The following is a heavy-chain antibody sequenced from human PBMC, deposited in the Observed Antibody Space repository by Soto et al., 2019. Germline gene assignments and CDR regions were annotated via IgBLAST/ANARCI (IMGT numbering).Heavy chain of an antibody. D-gene: IGHD2-21*02. J-gene: IGHJ4*02. Sequence: QVQLVQSGAEVKQPGSSVRVSCKTSGGTFRRYAFSWVRQAPGQGLEWMGGLIPILGTANHAQKVQGRLTVFADESTSTAHMELSSLRSEDTAVYYCARSDYCGGDCYAFLDYWGQGTLVTVPS. V-gene: IGHV1-69*12. CDR3: ARSDYCGGDCYAFLDY. CDR2: LIPILGTA. CDR1: GGTFRRYA.